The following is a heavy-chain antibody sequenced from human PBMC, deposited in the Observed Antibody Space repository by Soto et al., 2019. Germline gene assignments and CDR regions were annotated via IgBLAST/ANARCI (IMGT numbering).Heavy chain of an antibody. CDR1: GYTVTSYG. V-gene: IGHV1-18*01. D-gene: IGHD6-13*01. CDR3: ARESSSSCHDY. Sequence: QVQLVQSGAEVKKPGASVKVSCKASGYTVTSYGISWVRQAPGQGLEWMGWSSAYNGNTNYAQKLQGRVTMTTDTSASTDYMELRSLGADDTAVYYCARESSSSCHDYWGQGTLVTVS. CDR2: SSAYNGNT. J-gene: IGHJ4*02.